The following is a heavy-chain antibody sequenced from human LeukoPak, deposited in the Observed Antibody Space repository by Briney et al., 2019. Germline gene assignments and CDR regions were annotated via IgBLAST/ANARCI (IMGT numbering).Heavy chain of an antibody. CDR3: ARDSSGYYLPDYFDY. CDR1: GFTFSSYE. V-gene: IGHV3-48*03. J-gene: IGHJ4*02. CDR2: ISSSGSTI. D-gene: IGHD3-22*01. Sequence: GGSLRLSCAASGFTFSSYEMNWVRQAPGKGLEWVSYISSSGSTIYYADSVKGRFTISRDNAKNSLYLRMNSLRAEDTAVYYCARDSSGYYLPDYFDYWGQGTLVTVSS.